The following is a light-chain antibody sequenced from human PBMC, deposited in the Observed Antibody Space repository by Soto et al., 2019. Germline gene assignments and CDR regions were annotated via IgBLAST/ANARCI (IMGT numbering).Light chain of an antibody. V-gene: IGKV3-20*01. J-gene: IGKJ1*01. CDR3: QQYDSSHRT. CDR1: QSVSSNF. Sequence: ENVLTQSPGTLSLSPGERATLSCRASQSVSSNFLAWYQQKSGQAPRLLIYGASNRATGIPDRFSGSGSGTDFTLTISRLEPEDFAVYYCQQYDSSHRTFGQGTKVEIK. CDR2: GAS.